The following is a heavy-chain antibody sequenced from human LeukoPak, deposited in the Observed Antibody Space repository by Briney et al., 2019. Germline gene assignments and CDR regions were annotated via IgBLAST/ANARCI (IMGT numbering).Heavy chain of an antibody. CDR2: IYHSGST. Sequence: PSQTLSLTCTVSGGSISSGGYYWGWIRQPPGKGLEWIGYIYHSGSTYYNPSLKSRVTISVDRSKNQFSLKLSSVTAADTAVYYCARDPMIAAAGPESWGQGTLVTVSS. V-gene: IGHV4-30-2*01. CDR1: GGSISSGGYY. CDR3: ARDPMIAAAGPES. J-gene: IGHJ4*02. D-gene: IGHD6-13*01.